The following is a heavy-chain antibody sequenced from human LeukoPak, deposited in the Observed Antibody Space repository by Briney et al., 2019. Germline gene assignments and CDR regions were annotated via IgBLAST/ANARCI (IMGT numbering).Heavy chain of an antibody. CDR1: GYTFTSYA. CDR3: ARPKTLRFLEWLFYY. J-gene: IGHJ4*02. Sequence: VASVNVSCKASGYTFTSYAMHWVRQAPGQRLEWMGWINAGNGNTKYSQKFQGRVTITRDTSASTAYMELSSLRSEDTAVYYCARPKTLRFLEWLFYYWGQGTLVTVSS. D-gene: IGHD3-3*01. CDR2: INAGNGNT. V-gene: IGHV1-3*01.